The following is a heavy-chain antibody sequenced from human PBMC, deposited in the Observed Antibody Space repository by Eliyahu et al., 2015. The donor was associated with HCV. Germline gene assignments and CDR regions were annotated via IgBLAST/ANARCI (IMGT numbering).Heavy chain of an antibody. CDR2: IFSNDEK. D-gene: IGHD6-19*01. CDR3: ARIYTGHHSSGWYVRTTNYYYFDY. Sequence: QVTLKESGPVLVKPTETLTLTCTVSGFSLSNARMGVSWIRQPPGKALEWLAHIFSNDEKSYSTSLKSRLTISKDTSKSQVVLTMTNMDPVDTATYYCARIYTGHHSSGWYVRTTNYYYFDYWGQGTLVTVSS. CDR1: GFSLSNARMG. V-gene: IGHV2-26*01. J-gene: IGHJ4*02.